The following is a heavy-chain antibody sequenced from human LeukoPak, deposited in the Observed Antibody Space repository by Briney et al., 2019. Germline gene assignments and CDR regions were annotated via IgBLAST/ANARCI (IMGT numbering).Heavy chain of an antibody. D-gene: IGHD3-22*01. CDR1: GYTFTRYG. V-gene: IGHV1-18*01. CDR3: ARDMGPTTILVVHATAFDI. CDR2: ISGYNGNT. J-gene: IGHJ3*02. Sequence: GASVKVSCKASGYTFTRYGINWVRQAPGQGLEWTGWISGYNGNTNYAQKFQGRVTMTTDTSASTAYMEVRSLRSDDTAVYYPARDMGPTTILVVHATAFDIWGQGTLVTVSS.